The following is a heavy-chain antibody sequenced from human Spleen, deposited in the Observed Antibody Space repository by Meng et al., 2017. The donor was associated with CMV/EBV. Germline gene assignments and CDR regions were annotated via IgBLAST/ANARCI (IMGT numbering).Heavy chain of an antibody. CDR3: ARDRGSGSYLSYYYSAMDV. Sequence: ASVKVSCKASGSTFTGYYIHWMRQAPGQGLEWMGWINPNSGGTNYAQKFQGRVTMTRDTSISTAYMELSRLRSEDTAVYYCARDRGSGSYLSYYYSAMDVWGQGTTVTV. V-gene: IGHV1-2*02. J-gene: IGHJ6*02. CDR2: INPNSGGT. D-gene: IGHD3-10*01. CDR1: GSTFTGYY.